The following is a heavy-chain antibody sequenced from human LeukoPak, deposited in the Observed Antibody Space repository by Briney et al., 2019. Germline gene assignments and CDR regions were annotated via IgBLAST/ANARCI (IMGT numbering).Heavy chain of an antibody. CDR3: ASSGYGSGWYREAVKFDP. Sequence: SETLSLTCTVSGGSISSYYWSWIRQPPGKGLEWIGYIYYSGSTNYNPSLRSRVTISVDTPKNQFSLKLRSVTPAATAVYYCASSGYGSGWYREAVKFDPWGQGTLVTVSS. CDR2: IYYSGST. J-gene: IGHJ5*02. D-gene: IGHD6-19*01. CDR1: GGSISSYY. V-gene: IGHV4-59*08.